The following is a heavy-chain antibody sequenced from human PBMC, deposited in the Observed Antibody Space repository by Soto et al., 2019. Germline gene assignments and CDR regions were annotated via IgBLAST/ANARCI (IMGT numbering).Heavy chain of an antibody. D-gene: IGHD1-26*01. CDR1: GGSISSYY. CDR2: IYYSGST. CDR3: ATQEVGGSYVYTFDP. Sequence: PSETLFLTCTVSGGSISSYYWSWIRQPPGKGLEWIGYIYYSGSTNYNPSLKSRVTISVDTSKNQFSLKLSSVTAADTAVYYCATQEVGGSYVYTFDPWGQGTLVTVSS. J-gene: IGHJ5*02. V-gene: IGHV4-59*08.